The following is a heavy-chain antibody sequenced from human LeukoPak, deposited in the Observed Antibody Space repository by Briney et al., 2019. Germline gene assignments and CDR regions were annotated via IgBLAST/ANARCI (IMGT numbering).Heavy chain of an antibody. J-gene: IGHJ4*02. CDR2: ISSSSSTI. CDR1: GFTFSTYS. D-gene: IGHD6-13*01. CDR3: ARSIEAAGLNGRC. Sequence: GGSLRLSCAASGFTFSTYSMNWVRQAPGKGLEWVSYISSSSSTIYYADSVEGRFTISRDNAKNSLYLQMNSLRAEDTAVYYCARSIEAAGLNGRCWGQGTLVTVSS. V-gene: IGHV3-48*04.